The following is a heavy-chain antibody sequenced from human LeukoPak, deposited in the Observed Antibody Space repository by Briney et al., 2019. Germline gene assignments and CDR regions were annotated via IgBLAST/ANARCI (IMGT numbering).Heavy chain of an antibody. V-gene: IGHV3-48*02. Sequence: GGALRLSCAASGFTFNIYSMNWVRQAPGKGLEWISYITSNLATIRYADSVRGRFTISRDNAGKSLFLHMNSLRDDDTAVYYCARSVEGHFDYWGQGTLVTVSS. CDR2: ITSNLATI. D-gene: IGHD2-21*01. CDR1: GFTFNIYS. CDR3: ARSVEGHFDY. J-gene: IGHJ4*02.